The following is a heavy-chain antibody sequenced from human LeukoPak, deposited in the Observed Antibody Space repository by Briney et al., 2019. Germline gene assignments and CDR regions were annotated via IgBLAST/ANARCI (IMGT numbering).Heavy chain of an antibody. J-gene: IGHJ4*02. V-gene: IGHV4-34*01. CDR1: GGSFSGYY. D-gene: IGHD5-18*01. CDR2: INHSGST. CDR3: ARGPVDIAMVS. Sequence: SETLSLTCAVYGGSFSGYYWSWIRQPPGKGLEWIGEINHSGSTNYNPSLKSRVTISVDTSKNQFSLKLSSVTAADTAVYYCARGPVDIAMVSWGQGTLVTVSS.